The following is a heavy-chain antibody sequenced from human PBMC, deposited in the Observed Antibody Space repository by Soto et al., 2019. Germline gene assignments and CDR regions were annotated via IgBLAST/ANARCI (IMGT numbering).Heavy chain of an antibody. D-gene: IGHD2-21*01. CDR1: GGTFSSYA. CDR2: IIPIFGTA. V-gene: IGHV1-69*06. J-gene: IGHJ6*02. Sequence: SVKVSCKASGGTFSSYAISWVRQAPGQGLEWMGGIIPIFGTANYAQKFQGRVTITADKSTSTAYMELSSLRSEDTAVYYCARRGGDHYYYCGMDVWGQGTTVTVSS. CDR3: ARRGGDHYYYCGMDV.